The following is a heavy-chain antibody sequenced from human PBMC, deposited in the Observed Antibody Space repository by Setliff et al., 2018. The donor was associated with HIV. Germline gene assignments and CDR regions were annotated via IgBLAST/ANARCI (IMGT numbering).Heavy chain of an antibody. V-gene: IGHV4-59*01. Sequence: SETLSLTCTVSDGSISDYYWSWIRQPPGKGLEWIGYIYYSGSSNYNPSLKSRVTMSLDTSKNQFSLSLNSVTAADTAVDYCARQGGGRPYYFYMDVWGEGTTVTVSS. D-gene: IGHD3-16*01. CDR2: IYYSGSS. CDR3: ARQGGGRPYYFYMDV. CDR1: DGSISDYY. J-gene: IGHJ6*03.